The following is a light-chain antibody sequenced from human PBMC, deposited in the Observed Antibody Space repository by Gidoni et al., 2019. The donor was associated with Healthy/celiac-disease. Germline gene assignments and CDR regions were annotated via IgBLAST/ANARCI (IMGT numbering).Light chain of an antibody. CDR3: SSYTSSSSGV. Sequence: QSALTHPASVSASPGQPLTIPCTATSSDVGCYNYVSWYQQQPGKAPKLMLYDVSNRPSGVSNRCSGSKSGNTASLTISGLHAEDEADYYCSSYTSSSSGVFGGGTKLTVL. J-gene: IGLJ3*02. CDR1: SSDVGCYNY. CDR2: DVS. V-gene: IGLV2-14*01.